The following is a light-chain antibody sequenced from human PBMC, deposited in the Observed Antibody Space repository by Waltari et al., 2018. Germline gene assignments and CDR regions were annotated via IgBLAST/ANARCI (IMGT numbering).Light chain of an antibody. CDR2: DVS. V-gene: IGLV2-23*02. CDR3: CSYVGSNTNVV. CDR1: SSDFGAYNY. J-gene: IGLJ2*01. Sequence: QSALTQPASVSGSPGQSITITSTGPSSDFGAYNYVSWYQQYPGKVPRLIIYDVSKRPSGVSHRFSASKSDNTASLTISGLQSEDEADYYCCSYVGSNTNVVFGGGTKLTVL.